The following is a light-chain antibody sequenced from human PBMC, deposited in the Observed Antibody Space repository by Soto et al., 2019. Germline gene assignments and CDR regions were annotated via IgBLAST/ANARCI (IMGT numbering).Light chain of an antibody. Sequence: ETVMTQSPVTLSVSPGERATLSCRASQSVRSNLAWYQQKPGQAPRLLIYGASTRATGIPARFSGSGSGTEFTLTISSLQSEDFAVYYCQQYNNWPPLTFGQGTRLEIK. CDR2: GAS. V-gene: IGKV3-15*01. CDR3: QQYNNWPPLT. CDR1: QSVRSN. J-gene: IGKJ5*01.